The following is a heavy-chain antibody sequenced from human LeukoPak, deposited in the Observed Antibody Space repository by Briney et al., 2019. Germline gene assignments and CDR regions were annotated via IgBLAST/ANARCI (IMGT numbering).Heavy chain of an antibody. Sequence: GGSLRLSCAASGFTFSSYSMNWVRQAPGKGLEWVSYISSSSSTIYYVDSVKGRFTISRDNAKNSLYLQMNSLRDEDTAVYYCARAIVVVIEYFDYWGQGTLVTVSS. D-gene: IGHD3-22*01. CDR2: ISSSSSTI. V-gene: IGHV3-48*02. CDR1: GFTFSSYS. J-gene: IGHJ4*02. CDR3: ARAIVVVIEYFDY.